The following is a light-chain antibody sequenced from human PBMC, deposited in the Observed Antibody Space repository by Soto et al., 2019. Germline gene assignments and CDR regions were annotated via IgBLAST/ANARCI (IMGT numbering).Light chain of an antibody. V-gene: IGKV3D-15*01. Sequence: EIVLKQSPCAQSLSPRERAALSCRTSLSVSVYLDWYQQKPGQPPRLLISDASNRATGIPARISGSGSGTEFTLTFSSLLSEDFAVYFWQQYYNWPRAFGQGTKVDIK. CDR2: DAS. CDR3: QQYYNWPRA. J-gene: IGKJ1*01. CDR1: LSVSVY.